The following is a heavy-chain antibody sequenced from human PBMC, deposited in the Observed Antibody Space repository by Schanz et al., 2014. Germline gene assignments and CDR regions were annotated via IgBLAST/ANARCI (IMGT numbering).Heavy chain of an antibody. CDR1: GGSISSIGFY. D-gene: IGHD3-3*01. J-gene: IGHJ4*02. V-gene: IGHV4-39*01. Sequence: QLQLQESGPGLVNPSETLSLTCTVSGGSISSIGFYWGWIRQPPGKGLEWIGRMYYSGSTYYNPSLKSRVTISGDTSKNQFSLKLSSVIAAETAVYYCARLSAIFGVVTTYYFDYWGQGTLVTVSS. CDR2: MYYSGST. CDR3: ARLSAIFGVVTTYYFDY.